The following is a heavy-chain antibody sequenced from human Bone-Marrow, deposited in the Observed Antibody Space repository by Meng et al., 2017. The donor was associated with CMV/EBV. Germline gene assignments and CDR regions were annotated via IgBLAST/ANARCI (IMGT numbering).Heavy chain of an antibody. J-gene: IGHJ4*02. CDR3: ARDYYYASGSYNFDY. V-gene: IGHV3-7*01. Sequence: GGSLRLSCAASGFTFRNYWMDWVRQAPGKGLEWVANIREDGSMEYYVDSVKGRFTISRDHVKNFLYLQINSLRAEDTAVYYCARDYYYASGSYNFDYWGQGTLVTVSS. CDR2: IREDGSME. CDR1: GFTFRNYW. D-gene: IGHD3-10*01.